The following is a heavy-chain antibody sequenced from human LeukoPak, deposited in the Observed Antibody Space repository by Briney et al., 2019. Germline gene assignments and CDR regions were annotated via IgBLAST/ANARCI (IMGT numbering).Heavy chain of an antibody. J-gene: IGHJ4*02. Sequence: AGGSLSLSCAASGFTFDDYAMHWVRQVPGKGPEWVSLILGVGSSTNYADSVKGRFTISRDNSKNSLYLHMNSLRVEDTALYFCAKDRYSSSWYTIDYWGQGTLVTVSS. CDR1: GFTFDDYA. V-gene: IGHV3-43*02. CDR2: ILGVGSST. CDR3: AKDRYSSSWYTIDY. D-gene: IGHD6-13*01.